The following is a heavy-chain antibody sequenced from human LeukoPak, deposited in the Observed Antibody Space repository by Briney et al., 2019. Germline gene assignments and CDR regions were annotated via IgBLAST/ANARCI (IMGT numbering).Heavy chain of an antibody. CDR2: INHSGST. CDR1: GGSFSGYY. CDR3: ARAGRYCSGDRCYPAVFVY. J-gene: IGHJ4*02. Sequence: SETLSLTCAVYGGSFSGYYWSWIRQPPGKGLEWIGEINHSGSTNYKPSLKSRVTISVDTSKNQFSPKRSSVTAADTAVYYCARAGRYCSGDRCYPAVFVYWGQGTLVTVSS. V-gene: IGHV4-34*01. D-gene: IGHD2-15*01.